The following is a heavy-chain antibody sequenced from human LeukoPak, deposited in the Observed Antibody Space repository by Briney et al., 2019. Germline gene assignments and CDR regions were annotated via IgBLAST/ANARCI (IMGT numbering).Heavy chain of an antibody. CDR1: GFTFSSYS. J-gene: IGHJ5*02. CDR3: ARDATPIAAAGTGWFDP. V-gene: IGHV3-21*01. Sequence: PGGSLRLPCAASGFTFSSYSMNWVRQAPGKGLEWVSSISSSSSYIYYADSVKGRFTISRDNAKNSLYLQMNSLRAEDTAVYYCARDATPIAAAGTGWFDPWGQGTLVTVSS. D-gene: IGHD6-13*01. CDR2: ISSSSSYI.